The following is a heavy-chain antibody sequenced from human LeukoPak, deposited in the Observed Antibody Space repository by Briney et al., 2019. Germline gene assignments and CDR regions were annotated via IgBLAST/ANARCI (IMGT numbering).Heavy chain of an antibody. CDR3: ARLGSDAFDI. D-gene: IGHD3-10*01. V-gene: IGHV3-48*03. J-gene: IGHJ3*02. CDR1: GFTFSIYE. Sequence: GGSLRLSCAAYGFTFSIYEMNWVRQAPGKGLEWISYIDTSGTTTYYADSVRGRFTVSRDNTKNSLYLQMNSLRAEDTAVYYCARLGSDAFDIWGQGTMVTVSS. CDR2: IDTSGTTT.